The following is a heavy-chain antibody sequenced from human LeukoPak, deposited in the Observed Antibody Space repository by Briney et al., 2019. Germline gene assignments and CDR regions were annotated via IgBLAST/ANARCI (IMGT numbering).Heavy chain of an antibody. J-gene: IGHJ6*02. D-gene: IGHD3-10*01. Sequence: SETLPLTCTDSGGSIRSGASDWGWIRQHPKRGLEWVGYINHSGSTYYNPSLGSRVTMSVDTSKNQFSLKLSSVTAADTAVYYCARGGGPLLWFGEPDYYYYGMDVWGQGTTVTVSS. CDR1: GGSIRSGASD. CDR3: ARGGGPLLWFGEPDYYYYGMDV. CDR2: INHSGST. V-gene: IGHV4-31*03.